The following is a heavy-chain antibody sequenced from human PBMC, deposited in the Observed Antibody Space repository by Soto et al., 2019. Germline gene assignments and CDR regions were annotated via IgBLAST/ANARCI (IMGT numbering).Heavy chain of an antibody. V-gene: IGHV4-34*01. CDR3: ARAGAALVRGSIGGFAY. Sequence: QVHLQQWGAGLLKPSETLSLTCAVNGGAFNGYYWTWIRQSPRKGLQWIGEINHSGTVHYNPSLKRRVTFSIDTSKKQFSLTLSSVTAADTAVYYCARAGAALVRGSIGGFAYWGQGTVVTVSS. CDR1: GGAFNGYY. D-gene: IGHD3-10*01. J-gene: IGHJ4*02. CDR2: INHSGTV.